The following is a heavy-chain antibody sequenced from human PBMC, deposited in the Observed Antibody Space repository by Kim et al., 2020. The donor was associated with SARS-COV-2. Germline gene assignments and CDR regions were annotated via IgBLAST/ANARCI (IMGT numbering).Heavy chain of an antibody. Sequence: GGSLRLSCTASGFTFGDYAMSWVRQAPGKGLEWVGFIRSKAYGGTTEYAASVIGRFTISRDDSKSIAYLQMNSLKTEDTAVYYCTRDRYGYSYGKPRGKNYYYYYGMDVWGQGTTVTVSS. D-gene: IGHD5-18*01. CDR2: IRSKAYGGTT. CDR1: GFTFGDYA. V-gene: IGHV3-49*04. J-gene: IGHJ6*02. CDR3: TRDRYGYSYGKPRGKNYYYYYGMDV.